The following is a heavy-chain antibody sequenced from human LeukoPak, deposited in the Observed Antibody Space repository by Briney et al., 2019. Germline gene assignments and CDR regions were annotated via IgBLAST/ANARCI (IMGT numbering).Heavy chain of an antibody. CDR3: AKPHYDFWSGYGGFDY. V-gene: IGHV3-23*01. J-gene: IGHJ4*02. Sequence: GGSLRLSCAASGFTFSNYAMSWVRQAPGKGLEWVSAISGSGGSTYYADSVKGRFTISRDNSKNTLYLQMNSLRAEDTAVYYCAKPHYDFWSGYGGFDYWGQGTLVTVSS. D-gene: IGHD3-3*01. CDR2: ISGSGGST. CDR1: GFTFSNYA.